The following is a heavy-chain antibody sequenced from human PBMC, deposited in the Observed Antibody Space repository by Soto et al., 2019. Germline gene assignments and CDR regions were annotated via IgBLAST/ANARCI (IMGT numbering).Heavy chain of an antibody. CDR1: GFTFSSYG. CDR3: GKDDGGGSESLKGGGMDV. D-gene: IGHD3-16*01. CDR2: ISYDGSNK. Sequence: QVQLVESGGGVVQPGRSLRLSCAASGFTFSSYGMHWVRQAPGKGLEWVAVISYDGSNKYYADSVKGRFTISRDNSKNTVYLQMNRLGGGDTAVYYCGKDDGGGSESLKGGGMDVWGQGTTVTVSS. V-gene: IGHV3-30*18. J-gene: IGHJ6*02.